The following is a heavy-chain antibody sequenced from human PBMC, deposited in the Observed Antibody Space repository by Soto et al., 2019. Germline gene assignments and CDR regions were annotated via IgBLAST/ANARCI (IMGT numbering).Heavy chain of an antibody. Sequence: GEALKISCQGSGHSFHNSWIAWVRQTPGKGQEWLGFIFLSAPNTNYTPSFQGQLTISPGRSINTAFLQWTTLKAPHRPIFDCASPNSNYSHFDSCGQRTLVATSS. CDR3: ASPNSNYSHFDS. CDR2: IFLSAPNT. J-gene: IGHJ4*01. V-gene: IGHV5-51*01. CDR1: GHSFHNSW. D-gene: IGHD4-4*01.